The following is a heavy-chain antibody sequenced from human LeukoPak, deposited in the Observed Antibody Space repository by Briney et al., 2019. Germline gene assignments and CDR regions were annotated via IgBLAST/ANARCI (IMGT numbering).Heavy chain of an antibody. Sequence: GGSLRLSCAASGFTFSSYWMHWVRQAPGEGLVWVSRINSDGSSTSYADSVKGRFTISRDNAKNTLYLQMNSLRAEDTAVYYCARERIAAAGTGFDYWGQGTLVTVSS. CDR1: GFTFSSYW. J-gene: IGHJ4*02. D-gene: IGHD6-13*01. CDR2: INSDGSST. V-gene: IGHV3-74*01. CDR3: ARERIAAAGTGFDY.